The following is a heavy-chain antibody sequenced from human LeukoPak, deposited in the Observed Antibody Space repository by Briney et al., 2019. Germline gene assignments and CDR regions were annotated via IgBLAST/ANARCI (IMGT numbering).Heavy chain of an antibody. D-gene: IGHD2-2*01. J-gene: IGHJ3*02. V-gene: IGHV1-2*07. Sequence: ASVKVSCKASGYTFTANYMHWVRHAPAPGLEWMGWINPNSSGKNYAHSLQGRVTMTRGRSISTAYMELSRLRSDDTAVYYGAGGRHYCSSSSFYGGNLDVAFDIWGQGTMVAVAS. CDR1: GYTFTANY. CDR2: INPNSSGK. CDR3: AGGRHYCSSSSFYGGNLDVAFDI.